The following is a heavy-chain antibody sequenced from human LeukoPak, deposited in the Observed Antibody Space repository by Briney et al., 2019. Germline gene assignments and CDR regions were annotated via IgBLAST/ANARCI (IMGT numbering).Heavy chain of an antibody. D-gene: IGHD6-19*01. CDR1: GGSISSYY. J-gene: IGHJ6*02. V-gene: IGHV4-59*01. CDR3: ASVVGKAVAGQIDV. Sequence: SSETLSLTCTVSGGSISSYYWSWIRQPPGKGLEWIGYIYYSGSTNYNPSLKSRVTISVDTSKNQFSLKLSSVTAADTAVYYCASVVGKAVAGQIDVWGQGTTVTVSS. CDR2: IYYSGST.